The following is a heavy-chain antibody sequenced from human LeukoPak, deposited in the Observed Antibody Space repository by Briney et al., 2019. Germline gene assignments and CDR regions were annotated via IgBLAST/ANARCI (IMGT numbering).Heavy chain of an antibody. CDR1: GYSFTSYW. V-gene: IGHV5-51*01. CDR2: IYPGDSDT. CDR3: ARGLLYDYYGPANLYYSD. J-gene: IGHJ4*02. Sequence: GESPKISCKGSGYSFTSYWIGWVRQMPGKGLEWMGIIYPGDSDTRYSPSFQGQVTISADKSISTAYLQWSSLKASDTAMYYCARGLLYDYYGPANLYYSDWGQGTLVTVSS. D-gene: IGHD3-10*01.